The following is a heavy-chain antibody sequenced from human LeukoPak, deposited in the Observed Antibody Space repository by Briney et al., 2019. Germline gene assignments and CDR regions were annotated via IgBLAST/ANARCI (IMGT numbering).Heavy chain of an antibody. Sequence: SETLSLTCTVSGGSISNYYWTWIRQPPGKGLEWIGNIFYSGRTNYNPSLKSRVTISVDTSKNQYSLKLTSVTAADTAVYYCARDRAMGYYYYYMDVWGKGTTVTVSS. CDR2: IFYSGRT. CDR3: ARDRAMGYYYYYMDV. V-gene: IGHV4-59*12. D-gene: IGHD5-18*01. CDR1: GGSISNYY. J-gene: IGHJ6*03.